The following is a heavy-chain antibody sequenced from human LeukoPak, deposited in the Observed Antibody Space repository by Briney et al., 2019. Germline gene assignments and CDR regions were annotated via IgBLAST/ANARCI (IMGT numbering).Heavy chain of an antibody. Sequence: PGGSLRLSCAASGFTFSDYYMSWIRQAPGKGLEWVSYISSSSSYTNYADSVEGRFTISRDNAKNSLYLQMNSLRAEDTAVYYCAGVYDILTGYYDYWGQGTLVTVSS. V-gene: IGHV3-11*06. CDR2: ISSSSSYT. D-gene: IGHD3-9*01. J-gene: IGHJ4*02. CDR3: AGVYDILTGYYDY. CDR1: GFTFSDYY.